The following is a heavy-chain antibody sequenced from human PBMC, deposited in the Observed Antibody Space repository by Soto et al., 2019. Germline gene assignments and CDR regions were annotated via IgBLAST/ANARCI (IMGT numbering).Heavy chain of an antibody. CDR1: GYTFTSYD. Sequence: ASVKVSCKASGYTFTSYDINWVRQATGQGLEWMGWMNPNSGKTGYTQNFQGRVTMTRNTSINTAYMELSSLRSEDTAVYYCARFASSGWFFDYWGQGTRVTVSS. CDR3: ARFASSGWFFDY. CDR2: MNPNSGKT. D-gene: IGHD6-19*01. V-gene: IGHV1-8*01. J-gene: IGHJ4*01.